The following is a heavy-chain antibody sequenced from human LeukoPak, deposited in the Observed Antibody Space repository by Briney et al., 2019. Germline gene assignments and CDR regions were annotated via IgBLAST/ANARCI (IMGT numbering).Heavy chain of an antibody. CDR1: GASISSGGYS. CDR3: ARGGYYGSGNDFRFDP. CDR2: IYYSGGSGTT. V-gene: IGHV4-30-4*07. Sequence: SQTLPLTCAVSGASISSGGYSWSWIRQPPGKGLECVGYIYYSGGSGTTYYNPSLKSRLTVSVDTSKNQFSLKLKSVTAADTAVYYCARGGYYGSGNDFRFDPWGQGTLVTVSS. J-gene: IGHJ5*02. D-gene: IGHD3-10*01.